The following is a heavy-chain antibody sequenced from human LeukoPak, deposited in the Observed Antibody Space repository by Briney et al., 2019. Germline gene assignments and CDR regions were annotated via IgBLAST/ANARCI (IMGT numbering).Heavy chain of an antibody. CDR1: GFTVSNNY. V-gene: IGHV3-53*01. CDR2: IYSGGTT. Sequence: PGGSLRLSCTASGFTVSNNYMNWVRQAPGKGLEWVALIYSGGTTNYADSVKGRFTISRDNSKNTLYLQMTNVRAEDTAVYYCASDPPGIAASVSGGWGQGTLVTVSS. CDR3: ASDPPGIAASVSGG. J-gene: IGHJ4*02. D-gene: IGHD6-13*01.